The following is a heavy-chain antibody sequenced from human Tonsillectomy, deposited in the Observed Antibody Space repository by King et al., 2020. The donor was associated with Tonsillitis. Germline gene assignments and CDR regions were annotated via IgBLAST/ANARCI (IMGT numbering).Heavy chain of an antibody. Sequence: VQLVESGGGVVQPGGSLRLSCVASGFTFSSYDSHWVRQAPGKGLEWVAFIRYDGNYIYYADTVKGRFAISRDNSKNTLYLQMNSLIIEDTAVYYCANEGGGENWGNYRVGAFDYWGQGTLVTVSS. CDR3: ANEGGGENWGNYRVGAFDY. D-gene: IGHD3-16*02. V-gene: IGHV3-30*02. J-gene: IGHJ4*02. CDR2: IRYDGNYI. CDR1: GFTFSSYD.